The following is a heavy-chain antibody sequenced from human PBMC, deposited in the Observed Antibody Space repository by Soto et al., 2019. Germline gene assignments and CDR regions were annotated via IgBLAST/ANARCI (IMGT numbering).Heavy chain of an antibody. J-gene: IGHJ6*03. V-gene: IGHV1-18*01. CDR2: ISAYNGNT. CDR1: GYTFTSYG. Sequence: GASVKVSCKASGYTFTSYGISWVRQATGQGHEWMGWISAYNGNTNYAQKLQGRVTMTTDTSTSTAYMELRSLRSDDTAVYYCARDHCSSTSCYSILDKYYYYMDVWGKGTTVTVSS. CDR3: ARDHCSSTSCYSILDKYYYYMDV. D-gene: IGHD2-2*01.